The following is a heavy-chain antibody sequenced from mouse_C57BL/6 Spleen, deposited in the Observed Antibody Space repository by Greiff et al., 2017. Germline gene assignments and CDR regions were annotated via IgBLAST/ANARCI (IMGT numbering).Heavy chain of an antibody. Sequence: QVQLQQPGAELVRPGSSVKLSCKASGYTFTSYWLDWVKQRPGQGLEWIGNIYPSDSETHYNQTFKDKATLTVDKASSTAYMQLSSLTSEDSAVYYCARHEYDGGAWFAYWGQGTLVTVSA. D-gene: IGHD2-14*01. CDR3: ARHEYDGGAWFAY. CDR1: GYTFTSYW. CDR2: IYPSDSET. V-gene: IGHV1-61*01. J-gene: IGHJ3*01.